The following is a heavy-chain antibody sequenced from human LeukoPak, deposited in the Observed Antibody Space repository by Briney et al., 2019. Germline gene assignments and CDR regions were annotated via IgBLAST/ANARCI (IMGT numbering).Heavy chain of an antibody. CDR2: INTGNGNT. D-gene: IGHD6-19*01. Sequence: GASVKVSCKASGYTFTNYAIHWVRQAPGQRLEWMGWINTGNGNTKYSQKFQGRVTIPRDTSASTAYMELSSLRSEDTAVYYCARLPSSPRQWLVAPFDYWGQGTLVTVSS. V-gene: IGHV1-3*04. CDR1: GYTFTNYA. CDR3: ARLPSSPRQWLVAPFDY. J-gene: IGHJ4*02.